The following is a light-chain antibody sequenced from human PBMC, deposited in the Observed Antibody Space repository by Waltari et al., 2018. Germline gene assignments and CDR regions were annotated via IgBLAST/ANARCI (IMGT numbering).Light chain of an antibody. Sequence: QSALTQPASVSGSPGQSITISCTGTSSDVGAYNYVPWYQQHPGKVPKLMIYEVTNRPSGVSNRFSGSKSGNTASLTISGLQTEDEADYYCSSYTGSSTPYVFGTGTKVTVL. V-gene: IGLV2-14*01. CDR3: SSYTGSSTPYV. J-gene: IGLJ1*01. CDR1: SSDVGAYNY. CDR2: EVT.